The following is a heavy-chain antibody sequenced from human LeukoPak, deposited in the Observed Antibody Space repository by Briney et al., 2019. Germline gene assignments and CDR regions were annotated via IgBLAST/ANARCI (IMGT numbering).Heavy chain of an antibody. V-gene: IGHV1-46*01. Sequence: ASVKVSCKASGYTFTSYYMHWVRQAPGQGLEWMGIINPSGGSTSYAQKFQGRVTMTRDMSTSTVYMELSSLRSEDTAVYYCARSPIAAAGTIGAFDIWGQGTMVTVSS. J-gene: IGHJ3*02. CDR1: GYTFTSYY. D-gene: IGHD6-13*01. CDR3: ARSPIAAAGTIGAFDI. CDR2: INPSGGST.